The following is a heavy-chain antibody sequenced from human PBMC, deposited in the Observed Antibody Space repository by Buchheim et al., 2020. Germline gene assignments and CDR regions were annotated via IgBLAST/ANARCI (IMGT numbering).Heavy chain of an antibody. V-gene: IGHV1-69*01. D-gene: IGHD3-22*01. J-gene: IGHJ4*02. CDR1: GDSFSNYG. Sequence: QVQLVQSGAEVKKPGSSVKVSCKASGDSFSNYGIDWVRQAPGHGLEWMGGIVPIFGTAKYAQKFQGRVTITADEATSTVYMELRSLRSEDTAMYYCARGPGRGTYYYFYWGQGT. CDR3: ARGPGRGTYYYFY. CDR2: IVPIFGTA.